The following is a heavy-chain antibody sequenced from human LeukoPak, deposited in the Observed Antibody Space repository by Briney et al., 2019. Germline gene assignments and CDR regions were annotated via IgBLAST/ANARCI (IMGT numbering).Heavy chain of an antibody. V-gene: IGHV4-4*07. J-gene: IGHJ3*02. D-gene: IGHD4-17*01. CDR3: ARITTYYGDYSMGAFDI. CDR2: IYTSGST. Sequence: GSLRLSCAASGFTFSDYYMSWIRQAPGKGLEWIGRIYTSGSTNYNPSLKSRVTMSVDTSKNQFSLKLSSVTAADTAVYYCARITTYYGDYSMGAFDIWGQGTMVTVSS. CDR1: GFTFSDYY.